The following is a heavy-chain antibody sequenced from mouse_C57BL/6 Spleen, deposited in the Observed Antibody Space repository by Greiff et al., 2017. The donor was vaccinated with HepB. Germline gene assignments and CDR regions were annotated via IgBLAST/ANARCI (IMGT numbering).Heavy chain of an antibody. CDR2: IYPGDGDT. CDR1: GYAFSSYW. D-gene: IGHD2-3*01. CDR3: TREDYEGYFDY. Sequence: VKLQESGPELVKPGASVKISCKASGYAFSSYWMNWVKQRPGKGLEWIGRIYPGDGDTNYNGKFKGKATLTADKSSSTAYMQLSSLTSEDSAVYFCTREDYEGYFDYWGQGTTLTVSS. J-gene: IGHJ2*01. V-gene: IGHV1-82*01.